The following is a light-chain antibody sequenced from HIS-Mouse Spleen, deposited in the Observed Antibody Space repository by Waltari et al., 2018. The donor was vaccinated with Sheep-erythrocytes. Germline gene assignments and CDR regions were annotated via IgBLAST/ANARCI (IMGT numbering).Light chain of an antibody. J-gene: IGKJ4*01. CDR2: CAS. CDR3: QQYYSTLT. V-gene: IGKV4-1*01. Sequence: DIVMTQSPDSLAVSLGERATINCKSSQSVLYSSNNKNYLAWYQQKPGQPPKLLIYCASTRESGVPDRFSGSGSVTDFTLTISSLQAEDVAVYYCQQYYSTLTFGGGTKVEIK. CDR1: QSVLYSSNNKNY.